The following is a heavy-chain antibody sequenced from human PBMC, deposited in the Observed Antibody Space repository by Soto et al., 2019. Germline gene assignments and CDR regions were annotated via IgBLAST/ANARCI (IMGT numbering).Heavy chain of an antibody. J-gene: IGHJ4*02. CDR2: IDPSDSYT. CDR1: GYSFTSYW. CDR3: AGDGYYDSSGWFAADD. D-gene: IGHD3-22*01. V-gene: IGHV5-10-1*01. Sequence: GESLKISCKGSGYSFTSYWISWLRQMPGKGLEWMGRIDPSDSYTNYSPSFQGHVTISADKSISTAYLQWSSLKASDTAMYYCAGDGYYDSSGWFAADDWGQGTLVTVSS.